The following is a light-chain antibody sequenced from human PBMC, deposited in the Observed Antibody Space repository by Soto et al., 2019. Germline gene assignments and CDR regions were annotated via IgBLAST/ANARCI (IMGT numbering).Light chain of an antibody. J-gene: IGKJ1*01. V-gene: IGKV3-15*01. CDR2: DAS. CDR1: QSLRSS. Sequence: EIVLTQSPGTLSLSPVERATLSCRASQSLRSSLAWYQQKPGQAPRLLIYDASTRATGIPARFSGSGSGTDFTLTISGLQSEDFAVYYCQQYNNWPQTFGQGTKVDIK. CDR3: QQYNNWPQT.